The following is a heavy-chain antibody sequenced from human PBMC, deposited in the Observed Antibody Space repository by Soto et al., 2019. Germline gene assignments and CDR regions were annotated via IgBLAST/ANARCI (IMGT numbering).Heavy chain of an antibody. CDR2: INHSGST. Sequence: PSETLSLTCAVYGGSFSGYYWSWIRQPPGKALEWIGEINHSGSTNYNPSLKSRVTISVDTSKNQFSLKLSSVTAADTAVYYCARAGTMVRGVIISPYYYYGMDVWGQGTTVTVS. CDR3: ARAGTMVRGVIISPYYYYGMDV. CDR1: GGSFSGYY. D-gene: IGHD3-10*01. J-gene: IGHJ6*02. V-gene: IGHV4-34*01.